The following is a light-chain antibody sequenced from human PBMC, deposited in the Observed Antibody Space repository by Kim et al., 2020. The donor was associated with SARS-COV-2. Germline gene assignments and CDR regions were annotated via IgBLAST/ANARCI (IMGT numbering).Light chain of an antibody. CDR2: WAS. CDR1: QTLFSRSNNNNF. J-gene: IGKJ5*01. CDR3: QQYYNSPIT. V-gene: IGKV4-1*01. Sequence: IVMTQSPDSLAAPSGERATPNCKSSQTLFSRSNNNNFLSWYQQKPGQPPKLLIYWASTRESGVPDRFSGSGSGTDFTLTISSLQAEDVALYYCQQYYNSPITFGQGTRLEIK.